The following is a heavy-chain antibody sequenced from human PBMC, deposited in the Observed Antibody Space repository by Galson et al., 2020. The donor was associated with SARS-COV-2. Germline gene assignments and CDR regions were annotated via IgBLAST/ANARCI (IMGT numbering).Heavy chain of an antibody. D-gene: IGHD4-17*01. Sequence: SLKISCAASGFTFDDYAMHWVRQAPGKGLEWVSGISWNSGTIVYADSVKGRFTISRDNAKNSLYLQMNSLRAEDTALYYCARVYDYGIHGILDYWGQGTLVTVSS. CDR2: ISWNSGTI. CDR3: ARVYDYGIHGILDY. CDR1: GFTFDDYA. V-gene: IGHV3-9*01. J-gene: IGHJ4*02.